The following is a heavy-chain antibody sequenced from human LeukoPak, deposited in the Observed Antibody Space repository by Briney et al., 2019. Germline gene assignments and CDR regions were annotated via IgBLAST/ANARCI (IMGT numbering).Heavy chain of an antibody. CDR1: GFSVSNNH. D-gene: IGHD5-12*01. CDR2: IHTDGTT. CDR3: ARGYSGYAPFDY. V-gene: IGHV3-53*01. J-gene: IGHJ4*02. Sequence: PGGSLRLSCAVSGFSVSNNHMSWVRLAPGKGPEWVSVIHTDGTTYYADSVQGRFTVSRHNSRNTLYLQMDSLRADDTAVYYCARGYSGYAPFDYWGQGTLVTVSS.